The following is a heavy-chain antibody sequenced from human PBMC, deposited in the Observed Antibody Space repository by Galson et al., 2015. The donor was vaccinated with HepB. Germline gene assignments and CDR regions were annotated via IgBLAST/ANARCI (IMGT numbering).Heavy chain of an antibody. CDR1: GFTFDDYT. V-gene: IGHV3-43*01. D-gene: IGHD6-13*01. Sequence: SLRLSCAASGFTFDDYTMHWVRQAPGKGLEWVSLISWDGGSTYYADSVKGRFTISRDNSKNSLYLQMNSLRTEDTALYYCAMGITTAGTVYYYGMDVWGQGTTVTVSS. CDR3: AMGITTAGTVYYYGMDV. CDR2: ISWDGGST. J-gene: IGHJ6*02.